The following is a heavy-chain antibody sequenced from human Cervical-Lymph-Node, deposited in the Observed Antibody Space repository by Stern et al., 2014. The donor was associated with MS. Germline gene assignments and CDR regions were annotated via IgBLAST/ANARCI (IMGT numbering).Heavy chain of an antibody. Sequence: QVQLVESGGGLVKPGGSLRLSCAASGFTFSDYYMSWIRQAPGKGLEWVSYISSSSSYTNYADSVKGRFTISRDNAKNSLYLQMNSLRAEDTAVYYCARDRIVATIPLDVWGQGTTVTVSS. CDR2: ISSSSSYT. D-gene: IGHD5-12*01. J-gene: IGHJ6*02. V-gene: IGHV3-11*06. CDR1: GFTFSDYY. CDR3: ARDRIVATIPLDV.